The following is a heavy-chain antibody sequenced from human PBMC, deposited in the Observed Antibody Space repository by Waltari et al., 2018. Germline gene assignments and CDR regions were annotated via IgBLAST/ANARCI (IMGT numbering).Heavy chain of an antibody. CDR3: ARVEYSYGPYCFDS. D-gene: IGHD5-18*01. J-gene: IGHJ4*02. CDR1: GFTFSRYW. V-gene: IGHV3-74*03. Sequence: EVQLVESGGGLVQPGGSLRLSCEASGFTFSRYWMHWVRQAPGKGLVWVPRISSYGNTTTYADSVKGRFTISRDNTKNTLYLQMNSLRAEDTAVYYCARVEYSYGPYCFDSWGQGTLVTVSS. CDR2: ISSYGNTT.